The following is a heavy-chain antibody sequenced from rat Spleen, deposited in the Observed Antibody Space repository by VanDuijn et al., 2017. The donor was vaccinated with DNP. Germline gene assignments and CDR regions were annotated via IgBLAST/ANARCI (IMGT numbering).Heavy chain of an antibody. J-gene: IGHJ3*01. CDR3: TRNPFVY. CDR1: GFTFSDYW. CDR2: IRNKANNYAI. Sequence: EVKLEESGGGLVQPGMSVKLSCTTSGFTFSDYWMEWVRQAPGKGLEWVAEIRNKANNYAIYYGKSVKGRFTISRDDSESIVYLQMNSIRSEDSGIYYCTRNPFVYWGQGTLVTVSS. D-gene: IGHD3-4*01. V-gene: IGHV6-21*01.